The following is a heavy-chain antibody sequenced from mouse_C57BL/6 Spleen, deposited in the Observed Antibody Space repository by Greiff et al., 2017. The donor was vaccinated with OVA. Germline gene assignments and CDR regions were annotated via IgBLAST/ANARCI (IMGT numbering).Heavy chain of an antibody. CDR2: IDPSDSYT. CDR3: ARIYYDYDGWFAY. Sequence: QVQLQQPGAELVMPGASVKLSCKASGYTFTSYWMHWVKQRPGQGLEWIGEIDPSDSYTNYNQKFKGKSTLTVDKSSSTAYMQLSSLTSEDSAVYYCARIYYDYDGWFAYWGKGTLVTVSA. D-gene: IGHD2-4*01. J-gene: IGHJ3*01. CDR1: GYTFTSYW. V-gene: IGHV1-69*01.